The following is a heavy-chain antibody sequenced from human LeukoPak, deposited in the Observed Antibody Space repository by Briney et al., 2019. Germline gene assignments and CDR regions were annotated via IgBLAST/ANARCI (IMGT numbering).Heavy chain of an antibody. CDR1: GYSISSGYY. Sequence: NPSETLSLTCTVSGYSISSGYYWGWIRQPPGKGLEWIGSIYHSGSTYYNPSLKSRVTISVDTSKNQFSLKLSSVTAADTAVYYCASGSHEEKYSGYEANDYWGQGTLVTVSS. J-gene: IGHJ4*02. D-gene: IGHD5-12*01. V-gene: IGHV4-38-2*02. CDR2: IYHSGST. CDR3: ASGSHEEKYSGYEANDY.